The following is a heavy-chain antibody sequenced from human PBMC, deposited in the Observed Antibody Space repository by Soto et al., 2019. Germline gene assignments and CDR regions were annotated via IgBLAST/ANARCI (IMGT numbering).Heavy chain of an antibody. CDR3: ARDGDV. D-gene: IGHD3-3*01. Sequence: QVHLVQSGGGVVEPGRSLRLSCAASGFYFTRYIMQWVRQAPGKGLEWVAVISPDGNKRHHADSVQGRFTVSKDISRSTLYLQMNNLKPEDTARYHCARDGDVWGQGVLVTVP. CDR2: ISPDGNKR. J-gene: IGHJ4*02. CDR1: GFYFTRYI. V-gene: IGHV3-30-3*01.